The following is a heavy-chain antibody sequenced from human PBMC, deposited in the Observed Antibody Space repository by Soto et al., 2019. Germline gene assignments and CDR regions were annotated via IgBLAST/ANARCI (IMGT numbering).Heavy chain of an antibody. CDR2: ISSNGVGT. D-gene: IGHD6-6*01. CDR1: GFTLSGYA. Sequence: GGSLRLSCAASGFTLSGYAMDWVRQAPGKGLEYVSGISSNGVGTYYANSVQGRFPISRDISKNTVYLQMGSLRPEDMAVYYCARRARPDFYYMDVWGKGTTVTVSS. CDR3: ARRARPDFYYMDV. J-gene: IGHJ6*03. V-gene: IGHV3-64*01.